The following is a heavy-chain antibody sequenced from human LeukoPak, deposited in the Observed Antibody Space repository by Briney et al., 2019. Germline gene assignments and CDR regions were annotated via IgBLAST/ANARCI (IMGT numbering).Heavy chain of an antibody. CDR2: IYHSGST. CDR1: GGSIRSYY. CDR3: ARDVSGGSCYDY. Sequence: SETLPLTCTVSGGSIRSYYWNWIRQPPGKGLEWIGEIYHSGSTNYNPSLKSRVTISVDKSKNQFSLKLSSVTAADTAVYYCARDVSGGSCYDYWGQGTLVTVSS. D-gene: IGHD2-15*01. V-gene: IGHV4-59*12. J-gene: IGHJ4*02.